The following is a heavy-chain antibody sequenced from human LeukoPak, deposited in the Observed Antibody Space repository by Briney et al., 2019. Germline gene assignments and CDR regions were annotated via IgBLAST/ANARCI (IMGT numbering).Heavy chain of an antibody. V-gene: IGHV1-18*01. CDR2: ISAYNGNT. CDR3: AREVLDCSGGSCYSGAFDI. Sequence: GASVKVSCKASGYTFTSYGISWVRQAPGQGLEWMGWISAYNGNTNYAQKLQGRVTMTTDTSTSTAYMELRSLRSDDTAVYYCAREVLDCSGGSCYSGAFDIWGQGTMVTVSS. CDR1: GYTFTSYG. J-gene: IGHJ3*02. D-gene: IGHD2-15*01.